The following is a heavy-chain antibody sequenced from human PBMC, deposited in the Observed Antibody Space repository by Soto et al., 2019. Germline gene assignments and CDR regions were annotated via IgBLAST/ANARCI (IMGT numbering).Heavy chain of an antibody. V-gene: IGHV4-34*01. CDR3: ARAPKVSGSSQTRPDF. CDR1: SGSFSGYY. CDR2: ISQSGNT. D-gene: IGHD6-6*01. Sequence: SETLSLTCSIYSGSFSGYYWRWIRQPPGKGLEWIGEISQSGNTNYSPSLKSRVSISIDTSKKQFSLNLASVSAADTAVYYCARAPKVSGSSQTRPDFWGQGTLVTAPQ. J-gene: IGHJ4*02.